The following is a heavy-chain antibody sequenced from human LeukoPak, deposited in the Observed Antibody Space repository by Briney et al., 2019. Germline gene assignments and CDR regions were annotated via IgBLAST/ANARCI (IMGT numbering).Heavy chain of an antibody. CDR2: IYYSGST. D-gene: IGHD1-1*01. Sequence: PSETLSLTCTVSGGSIRSDGYYWSWIRQHPGKSLEWIGYIYYSGSTYYNPSLQSRFTMSVDTSKNQFSLKLSSVTAADTAIYYCARSSLNDAYYFDYWGQGTLVTVSS. CDR3: ARSSLNDAYYFDY. CDR1: GGSIRSDGYY. J-gene: IGHJ4*02. V-gene: IGHV4-31*03.